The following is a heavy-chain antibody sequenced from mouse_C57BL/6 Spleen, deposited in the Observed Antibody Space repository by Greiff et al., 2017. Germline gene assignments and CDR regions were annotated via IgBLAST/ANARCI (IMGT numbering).Heavy chain of an antibody. Sequence: VQLQQSGAELMKPGASVKLSCKATGYTFTGYWIAWVKQRPGHGLEWIGEILPGSGSTTYNEKFKGKAIFTAETSSNTAYMQLSSLTTEDSAIYYCAKPYYYGSSYWYFDVWGTGTTVTVSS. CDR2: ILPGSGST. D-gene: IGHD1-1*01. V-gene: IGHV1-9*01. CDR3: AKPYYYGSSYWYFDV. J-gene: IGHJ1*03. CDR1: GYTFTGYW.